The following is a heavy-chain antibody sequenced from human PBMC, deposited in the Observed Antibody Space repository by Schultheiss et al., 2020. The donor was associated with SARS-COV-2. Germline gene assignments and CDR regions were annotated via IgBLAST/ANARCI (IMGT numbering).Heavy chain of an antibody. CDR3: TKGGELLRFDP. V-gene: IGHV3-15*01. CDR2: IKSKTDGGTT. D-gene: IGHD1-26*01. J-gene: IGHJ5*02. Sequence: GGSLRLSCTASGFTFSSYAMSWVRQAPGKGLEWVGRIKSKTDGGTTDYAAPVKGRFTISRDDSKNTLYLQMNSLKTEDTAVYYCTKGGELLRFDPWGQGTLVTVSS. CDR1: GFTFSSYA.